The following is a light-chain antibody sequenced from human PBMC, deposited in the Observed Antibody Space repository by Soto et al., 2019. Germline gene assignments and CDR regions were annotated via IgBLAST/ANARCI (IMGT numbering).Light chain of an antibody. V-gene: IGLV7-43*01. CDR1: AGAVTSAYY. Sequence: QAVVTQEPSLTVSPGGTVTLTCASSAGAVTSAYYTNWLQQKPGQAPRALIYSTSKKHSWTPARFSGSLLGGKAALTLSAAQPEDEADYYCLLYYGGVQVLFGGGTKVTVL. CDR2: STS. J-gene: IGLJ2*01. CDR3: LLYYGGVQVL.